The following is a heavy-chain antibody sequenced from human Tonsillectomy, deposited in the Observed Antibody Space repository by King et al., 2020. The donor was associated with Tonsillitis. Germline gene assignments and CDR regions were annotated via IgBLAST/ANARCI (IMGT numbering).Heavy chain of an antibody. Sequence: VQLVESGGGLVQPGGSLRLSCAASGFTFSSYAMSWVRQAPGKGLEWVSAVSGSGGSTYDADSVKGRFTISRDNSKNTLHLQMNSLRAEDTAVYYCAKDVAVVGGVFYCDYWGQGTLLTVSS. D-gene: IGHD6-19*01. CDR1: GFTFSSYA. V-gene: IGHV3-23*04. J-gene: IGHJ4*02. CDR2: VSGSGGST. CDR3: AKDVAVVGGVFYCDY.